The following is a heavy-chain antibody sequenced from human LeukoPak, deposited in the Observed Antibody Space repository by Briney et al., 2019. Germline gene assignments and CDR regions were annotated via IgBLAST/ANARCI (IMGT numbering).Heavy chain of an antibody. CDR1: GFTFSSSA. CDR2: IVVGSGNT. D-gene: IGHD5-24*01. CDR3: AADLITDAFDI. Sequence: SVKVSCKASGFTFSSSAVQWVRQARGQRLEWIGWIVVGSGNTNYAQKFQERITITRDMSTSTAYMEPSSLRSEDTAVYFCAADLITDAFDIWGQGTMVTVSS. V-gene: IGHV1-58*01. J-gene: IGHJ3*02.